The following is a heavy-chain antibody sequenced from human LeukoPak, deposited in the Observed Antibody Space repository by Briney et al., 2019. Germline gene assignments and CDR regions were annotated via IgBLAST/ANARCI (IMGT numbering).Heavy chain of an antibody. CDR1: GGTFSSYA. Sequence: SVKVSCKASGGTFSSYAISWVRQAPEQGLEWMGRIIPIFGTANYAQKFQGRVTITTDESTSTAYMELSSLRSEDTAVYYCASDGAGMATCPLVDFQHWGQGTLVTVSS. CDR3: ASDGAGMATCPLVDFQH. CDR2: IIPIFGTA. V-gene: IGHV1-69*05. J-gene: IGHJ1*01. D-gene: IGHD5-24*01.